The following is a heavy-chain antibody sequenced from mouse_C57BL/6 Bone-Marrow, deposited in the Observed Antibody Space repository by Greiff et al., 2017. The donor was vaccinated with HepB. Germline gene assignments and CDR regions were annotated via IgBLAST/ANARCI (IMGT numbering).Heavy chain of an antibody. J-gene: IGHJ2*01. V-gene: IGHV3-6*01. CDR3: ARDGLACLDY. Sequence: ESGPGLVKPSQSLSLTCSVTGYSITSGYYWNWIRQFPGNKLEWMGYIRYDGSNNYNPSLKNRISITRDTSKNQFFLKLNSVTTEDTATYYRARDGLACLDYLGQGTTLTVSS. CDR1: GYSITSGYY. D-gene: IGHD1-1*01. CDR2: IRYDGSN.